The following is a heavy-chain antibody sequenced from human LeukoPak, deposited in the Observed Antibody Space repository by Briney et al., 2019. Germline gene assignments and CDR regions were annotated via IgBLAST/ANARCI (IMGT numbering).Heavy chain of an antibody. CDR3: ARATGVDVRFDY. J-gene: IGHJ4*02. D-gene: IGHD3-10*01. Sequence: GGSLRLPCAASGFTVSSSYMSWVRQAPGKGLEWVSVIYSGGSTYYADSVKGRFTISRDNSKNTLYLQMNSLRAEDTAVYYCARATGVDVRFDYWGQGTLVTVSS. CDR2: IYSGGST. CDR1: GFTVSSSY. V-gene: IGHV3-53*01.